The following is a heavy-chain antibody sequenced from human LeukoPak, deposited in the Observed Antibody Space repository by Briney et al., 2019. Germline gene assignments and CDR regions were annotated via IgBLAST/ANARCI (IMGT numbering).Heavy chain of an antibody. CDR3: ARDRWFDP. V-gene: IGHV4-39*02. CDR2: IYYSGST. CDR1: GGSISSSSYY. Sequence: PSETLSLTCTVSGGSISSSSYYWGWIRQPPGKGLEWIGSIYYSGSTYYNPSLKSRVTISVDTSKNQFSLKLSSVTAADTAVYYCARDRWFDPWGQGTLVTVSS. J-gene: IGHJ5*02.